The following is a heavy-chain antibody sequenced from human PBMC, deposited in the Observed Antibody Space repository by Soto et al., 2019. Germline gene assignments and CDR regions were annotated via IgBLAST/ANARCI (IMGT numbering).Heavy chain of an antibody. J-gene: IGHJ6*02. CDR1: GYTFTGYY. D-gene: IGHD1-1*01. CDR3: ARDRLGRQGTDYGMDV. Sequence: ASVKVSCKASGYTFTGYYMHWVRQAPGQGLEWMGWINPNSGGTNYAQKFQGRVTMTRDTSISTAYMELSRLRSDDTAVYYCARDRLGRQGTDYGMDVWGQGTTVTVSS. V-gene: IGHV1-2*02. CDR2: INPNSGGT.